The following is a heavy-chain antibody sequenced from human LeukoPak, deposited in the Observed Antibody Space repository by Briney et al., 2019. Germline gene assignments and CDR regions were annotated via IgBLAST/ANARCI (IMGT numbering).Heavy chain of an antibody. Sequence: GGSLRLSCAASGFTFSSYAMHWVRQAPGKGLEYVSAISSNGGSTYYANSVKGRFTISRDNSKNTLYLQMGSLRAEDTAVYYCAKRSGINYGYFESWGQGTLVTVSS. J-gene: IGHJ4*02. CDR1: GFTFSSYA. V-gene: IGHV3-64*01. D-gene: IGHD1-26*01. CDR3: AKRSGINYGYFES. CDR2: ISSNGGST.